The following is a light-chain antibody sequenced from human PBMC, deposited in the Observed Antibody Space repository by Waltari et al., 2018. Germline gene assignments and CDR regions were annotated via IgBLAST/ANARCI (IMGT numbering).Light chain of an antibody. Sequence: DIQMTQSPSSLSASVGDRVTITCRASQSINRYLNWYQHKSADAPQLLIYAASSLQSGVPSRFSGSGSGTDFTLTITSLQPEDFATYYCQHSYSPPYTFGQGTKLEIK. CDR3: QHSYSPPYT. J-gene: IGKJ2*01. V-gene: IGKV1-39*01. CDR2: AAS. CDR1: QSINRY.